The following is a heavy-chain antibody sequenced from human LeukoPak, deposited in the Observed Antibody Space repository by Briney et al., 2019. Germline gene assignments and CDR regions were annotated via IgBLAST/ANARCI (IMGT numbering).Heavy chain of an antibody. CDR3: ARHGGIIAAAGTRAFDI. CDR1: GGSISSYY. CDR2: IYHSGST. J-gene: IGHJ3*02. D-gene: IGHD6-13*01. Sequence: PSETLSLTCTASGGSISSYYWSWIRQPPGKGLEWIGYIYHSGSTNYNPSLKSRVTISVDTSKNQFSLKLSSVTAADTAVYHCARHGGIIAAAGTRAFDIWGQGTMVTVSS. V-gene: IGHV4-59*08.